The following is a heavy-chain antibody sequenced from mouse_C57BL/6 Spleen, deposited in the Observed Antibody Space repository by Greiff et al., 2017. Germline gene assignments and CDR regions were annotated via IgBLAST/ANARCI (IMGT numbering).Heavy chain of an antibody. CDR1: GYTFTSYW. CDR3: ARYPPDYYGSSRYAMDY. D-gene: IGHD1-1*01. J-gene: IGHJ4*01. Sequence: QVQLQQPGTELVKPGASVKLSCKASGYTFTSYWMHWVKQRPGQGLEWIGNINPSNGGTNYNEKLKSKATLTVDKSSSTAYMQLSSLTSEDSAVYYCARYPPDYYGSSRYAMDYWGQGTSVTVSS. CDR2: INPSNGGT. V-gene: IGHV1-53*01.